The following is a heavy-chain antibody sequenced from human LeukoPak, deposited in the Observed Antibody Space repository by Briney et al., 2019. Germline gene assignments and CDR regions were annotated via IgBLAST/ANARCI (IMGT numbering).Heavy chain of an antibody. CDR1: GFTFSNYA. Sequence: GGSLRLSCAVSGFTFSNYAMSWVRQAPGKGVEWCSAISGGGGSTYYADSVKGRFTISRDNSKNTLYLQMNSLRAEDTVVYYCAKAGGLRVYSGWSQSGYWGQGTLVTVSS. J-gene: IGHJ4*02. CDR3: AKAGGLRVYSGWSQSGY. D-gene: IGHD6-19*01. CDR2: ISGGGGST. V-gene: IGHV3-23*01.